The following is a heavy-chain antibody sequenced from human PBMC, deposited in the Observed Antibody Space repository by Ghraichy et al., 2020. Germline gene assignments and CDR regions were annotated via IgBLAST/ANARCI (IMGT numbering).Heavy chain of an antibody. CDR1: GFTFSSYA. V-gene: IGHV3-30*04. CDR2: ISYDGSNK. D-gene: IGHD6-6*01. J-gene: IGHJ6*02. Sequence: GGSLRLSCAASGFTFSSYAMHWVRQAPGKGLEWVAVISYDGSNKYYADSVKGRFTISRDNSKNTLYLQMNSLRAEDTAVYYCARDWQIAARPTSDYYYYGMDVWGQGTTVTVSS. CDR3: ARDWQIAARPTSDYYYYGMDV.